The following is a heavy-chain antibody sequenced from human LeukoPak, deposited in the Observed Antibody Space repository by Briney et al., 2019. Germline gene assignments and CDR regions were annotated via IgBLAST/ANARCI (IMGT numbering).Heavy chain of an antibody. CDR3: ATHWRGR. Sequence: GGSLRLSCAASGFSLSGYWMSWVRQAPGKGPEWVADIKEDGSRRYYSESVRGRFTISRDNSENSLYLQMNSLRAEDTAVYYCATHWRGRWGQGTLVTVSS. J-gene: IGHJ4*02. CDR1: GFSLSGYW. V-gene: IGHV3-7*03. CDR2: IKEDGSRR. D-gene: IGHD1-1*01.